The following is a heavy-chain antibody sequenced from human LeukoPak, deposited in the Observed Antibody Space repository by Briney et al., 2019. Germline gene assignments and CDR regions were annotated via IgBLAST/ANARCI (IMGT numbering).Heavy chain of an antibody. CDR1: GFTFSSYG. CDR2: IRYDGSNK. D-gene: IGHD6-19*01. Sequence: HPGGSLRLSCAASGFTFSSYGMHWVRQAPGKGLEWVAFIRYDGSNKYYADSVKGRFTISRDNSKNTLYLQMNSLRAEDTAVYYCAKPSGYSSGSLDYWGQGTLVTVSS. CDR3: AKPSGYSSGSLDY. J-gene: IGHJ4*02. V-gene: IGHV3-30*02.